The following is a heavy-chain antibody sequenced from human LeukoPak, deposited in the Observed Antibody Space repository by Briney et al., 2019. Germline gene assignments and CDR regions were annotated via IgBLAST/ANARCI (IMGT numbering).Heavy chain of an antibody. V-gene: IGHV3-30*18. J-gene: IGHJ4*02. Sequence: GGSLRLSCVGSGFTFSDYAIHWVRQAPGKGLEWVAVSAHDEVGKQFADSVKGRFTLSRDNSRDSVHLQMNRLRDKDTAVYYCAKDRGYGEHEPFESWGQGSLVTVSS. CDR2: SAHDEVGK. CDR1: GFTFSDYA. D-gene: IGHD4/OR15-4a*01. CDR3: AKDRGYGEHEPFES.